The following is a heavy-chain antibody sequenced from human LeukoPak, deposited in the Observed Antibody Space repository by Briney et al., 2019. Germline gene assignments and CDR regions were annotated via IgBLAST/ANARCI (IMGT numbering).Heavy chain of an antibody. CDR1: GYTFTSYY. CDR3: ARDIGRQQLFY. J-gene: IGHJ4*02. CDR2: INPSGGST. D-gene: IGHD6-13*01. V-gene: IGHV1-46*01. Sequence: ASVKVSCKASGYTFTSYYMHWVRQAPGQGLEWMGIINPSGGSTSYAQKFQGRVTMTRNTSTSTVYMELSSLRSEDTAVYYCARDIGRQQLFYWGQGTLVTVSS.